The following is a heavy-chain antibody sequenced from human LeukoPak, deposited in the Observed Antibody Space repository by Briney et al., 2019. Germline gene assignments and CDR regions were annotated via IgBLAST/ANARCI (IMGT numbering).Heavy chain of an antibody. D-gene: IGHD5-24*01. J-gene: IGHJ3*02. CDR1: GGSFSGYY. Sequence: SETLSLTCAVYGGSFSGYYWSWIRQPPGKGLEGIGEINHSGRTKYNPALKSGGTISVDKSKNQFPLKLSSVTAADTAVYYCARFNGVATIRSLISDAFDIWGQGTMVTVSS. CDR2: INHSGRT. V-gene: IGHV4-34*01. CDR3: ARFNGVATIRSLISDAFDI.